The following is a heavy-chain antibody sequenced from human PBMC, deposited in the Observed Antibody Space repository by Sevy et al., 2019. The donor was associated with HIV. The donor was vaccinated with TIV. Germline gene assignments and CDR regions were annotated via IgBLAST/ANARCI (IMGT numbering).Heavy chain of an antibody. CDR2: ISYDGSNK. D-gene: IGHD4-17*01. Sequence: GGSLRLSCAASGFTFSSYAMQWVRQAPGKGLEWVAVISYDGSNKYYADSVKGRFTISRDNSKNTLYLQMNSLRAEDTAVYYCARDFNDYGDYQYYFDYWGQGTLVTVSS. J-gene: IGHJ4*02. CDR3: ARDFNDYGDYQYYFDY. V-gene: IGHV3-30*04. CDR1: GFTFSSYA.